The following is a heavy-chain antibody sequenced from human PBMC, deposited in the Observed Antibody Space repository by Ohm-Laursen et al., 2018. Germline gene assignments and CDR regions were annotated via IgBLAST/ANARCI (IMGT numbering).Heavy chain of an antibody. CDR3: VKGRLAGAFDY. D-gene: IGHD2-15*01. V-gene: IGHV3-9*01. J-gene: IGHJ4*02. CDR2: ITWNSGTI. CDR1: GFTFDDYA. Sequence: SLRLSCAASGFTFDDYAMHWVRQAPGKGLEWVSGITWNSGTITYADSVKGRFTISRDNAKNSLYLQMNSLRAEDTAIYYCVKGRLAGAFDYWGQGTLVTVSS.